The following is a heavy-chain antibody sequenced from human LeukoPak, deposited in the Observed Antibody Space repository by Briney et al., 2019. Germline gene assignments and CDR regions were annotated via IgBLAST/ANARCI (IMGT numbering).Heavy chain of an antibody. CDR3: AGDPLGYCTNGVCFQDAFDI. V-gene: IGHV1-2*02. J-gene: IGHJ3*02. Sequence: ASVKVSCKASGNTFTGYYMHWVRQAPGQGLEWMGWINPNSGGTNYAQKFQGRVTMTRDTSISTAYMELSRLRSDDTAVYYCAGDPLGYCTNGVCFQDAFDIWGQGTMVTVSS. CDR2: INPNSGGT. CDR1: GNTFTGYY. D-gene: IGHD2-8*01.